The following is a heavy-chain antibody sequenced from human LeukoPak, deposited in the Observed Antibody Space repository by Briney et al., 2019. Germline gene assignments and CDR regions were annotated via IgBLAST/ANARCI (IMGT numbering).Heavy chain of an antibody. D-gene: IGHD3-22*01. CDR3: ARDIDYYDSSGLNHAFDI. CDR2: IYSGGST. V-gene: IGHV3-53*01. Sequence: GGSLRLSCAASGFTVSSNYMSWVRQAPGKGLEWVSVIYSGGSTYYADSVKGRFTISRDNSKNTLYLQMNSLRAEDTAVYYCARDIDYYDSSGLNHAFDIWGQGTMVTVSS. CDR1: GFTVSSNY. J-gene: IGHJ3*02.